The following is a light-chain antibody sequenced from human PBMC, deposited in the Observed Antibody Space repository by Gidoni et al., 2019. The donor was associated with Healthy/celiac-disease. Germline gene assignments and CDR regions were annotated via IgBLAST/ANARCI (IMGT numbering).Light chain of an antibody. Sequence: QSALPQPPSASGSPGQSVTISCIGTSSDVGGYNYVSWYQQHPGKAPKLMIYEVSKRPSGVPDRFSGSKSGNTASLTVSGLQAEDEADYYCSSYAGSNNSWVFGGGTKLTVL. CDR2: EVS. V-gene: IGLV2-8*01. J-gene: IGLJ3*02. CDR1: SSDVGGYNY. CDR3: SSYAGSNNSWV.